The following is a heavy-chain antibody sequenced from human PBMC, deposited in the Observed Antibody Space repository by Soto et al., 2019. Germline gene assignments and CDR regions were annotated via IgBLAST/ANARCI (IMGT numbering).Heavy chain of an antibody. CDR1: GGSISNTNYF. V-gene: IGHV4-39*07. CDR2: IYYSGST. J-gene: IGHJ4*02. D-gene: IGHD3-16*01. CDR3: ATRGVTFGGVIND. Sequence: PSETLSLTCTVSGGSISNTNYFWGWVRQPPGKGLEWIGNIYYSGSTYYNPSLKSRVTVSVDRSKNLFSLKLSSVTAADTAVYYCATRGVTFGGVINDWGQGTLVTVSS.